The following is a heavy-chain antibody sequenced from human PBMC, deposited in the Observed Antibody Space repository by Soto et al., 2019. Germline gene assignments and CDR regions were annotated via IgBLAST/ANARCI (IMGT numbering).Heavy chain of an antibody. V-gene: IGHV3-48*03. D-gene: IGHD5-18*01. Sequence: GGSLRLSCAASGFILSSYEMNWVRQSPGKGLEWVSYIDTSGSGIYYADSVKGRFTIFRDNAKNSLFLQMNSLRAEDTAVYYCARDPRGYNNGYYGMDVWGQGTTVTVSS. J-gene: IGHJ6*02. CDR3: ARDPRGYNNGYYGMDV. CDR1: GFILSSYE. CDR2: IDTSGSGI.